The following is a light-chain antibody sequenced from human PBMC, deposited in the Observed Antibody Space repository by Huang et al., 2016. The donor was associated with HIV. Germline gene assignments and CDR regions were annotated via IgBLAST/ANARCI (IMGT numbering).Light chain of an antibody. CDR3: QQYHNWPYT. V-gene: IGKV3-15*01. CDR2: GAS. J-gene: IGKJ2*01. CDR1: QSVATN. Sequence: EIIMTQSPATLSLSPGEGASLSCSANQSVATNLAWYLHRPGQSPRILLFGASTRASGLPGRFSGSGSGTQFTLTVSGLQSEDFAVYYCQQYHNWPYTFGQGTKLEI.